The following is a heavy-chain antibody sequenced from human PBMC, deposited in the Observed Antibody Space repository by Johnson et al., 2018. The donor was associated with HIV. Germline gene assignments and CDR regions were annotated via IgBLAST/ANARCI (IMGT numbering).Heavy chain of an antibody. CDR3: AKDIRSSSWYVAFDI. CDR1: SFTSSSYS. J-gene: IGHJ3*02. Sequence: VQLVESGGGVVQPGRSLRLSCAASSFTSSSYSMHWVRQAPGKGLEWVSGINWNSGSIGYADSVQGRFTISRDNAKNSLYLQMNSLRAEDTALYYGAKDIRSSSWYVAFDIWGQGTMVTVSS. CDR2: INWNSGSI. V-gene: IGHV3-9*02. D-gene: IGHD6-13*01.